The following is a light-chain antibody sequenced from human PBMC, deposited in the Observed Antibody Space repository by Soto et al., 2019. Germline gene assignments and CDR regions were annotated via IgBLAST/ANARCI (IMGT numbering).Light chain of an antibody. Sequence: QPVLTQPPSVSGAPGQRVTISCTGSSSNIGAGYDVHWYQQVPGTAPKLLIYGNSNRPSGVPDRFSGSKSGTSASLAITGLHAEDEADYYCQSHDSSLSGMVFGGGTKVTVL. V-gene: IGLV1-40*01. CDR2: GNS. J-gene: IGLJ2*01. CDR1: SSNIGAGYD. CDR3: QSHDSSLSGMV.